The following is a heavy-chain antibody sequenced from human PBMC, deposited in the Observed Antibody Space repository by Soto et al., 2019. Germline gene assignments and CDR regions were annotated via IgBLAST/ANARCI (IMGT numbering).Heavy chain of an antibody. D-gene: IGHD4-17*01. CDR3: GRGDYANAFDI. Sequence: QLQLQESGSGLVTPSQTLSLTCAVSGGSISSGGYSWNWIRQPPGKGLEWIGNIYHSGSTYYNASLQARVTISVDSSKNQFSLKLSSVTAADTAVYYCGRGDYANAFDIWGQGTMVTVSS. J-gene: IGHJ3*02. CDR1: GGSISSGGYS. V-gene: IGHV4-30-2*01. CDR2: IYHSGST.